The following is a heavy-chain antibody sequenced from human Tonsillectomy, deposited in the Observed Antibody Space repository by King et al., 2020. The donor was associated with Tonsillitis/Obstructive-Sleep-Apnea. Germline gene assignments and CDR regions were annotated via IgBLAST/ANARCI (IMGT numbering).Heavy chain of an antibody. J-gene: IGHJ6*02. D-gene: IGHD2-8*01. V-gene: IGHV5-10-1*03. CDR1: GYIFTNYW. Sequence: VQLVESGAEVKKPGESLRISCKGSGYIFTNYWINWVRQMPGKGLEWVGTIDPSDSYTSYSPSFHGHVTFSADKSISTAYMQWSSLKASDTAMFYCARGASGNGFSDCYYVMDVWGQGTTVTVSS. CDR2: IDPSDSYT. CDR3: ARGASGNGFSDCYYVMDV.